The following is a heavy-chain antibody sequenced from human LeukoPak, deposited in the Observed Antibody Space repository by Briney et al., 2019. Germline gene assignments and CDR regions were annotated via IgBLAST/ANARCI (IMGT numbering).Heavy chain of an antibody. Sequence: PSETLSLTCTVSGGSISSYYWTWIRRPPGKGLEWIGYIYYSGSTNYNPSLKSRVTISVDTSKSQFSLKLSSVTAADTAVYYCARGQWLNSYWGQGTLVTVSS. CDR1: GGSISSYY. V-gene: IGHV4-59*01. J-gene: IGHJ4*02. CDR3: ARGQWLNSY. CDR2: IYYSGST. D-gene: IGHD6-19*01.